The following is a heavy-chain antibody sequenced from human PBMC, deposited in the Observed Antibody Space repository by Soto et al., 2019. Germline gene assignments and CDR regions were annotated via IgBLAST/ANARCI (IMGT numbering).Heavy chain of an antibody. J-gene: IGHJ4*02. CDR2: IDGSGNT. CDR1: SESLSGYY. D-gene: IGHD1-26*01. CDR3: VGARGRLVGFDY. V-gene: IGHV4-34*01. Sequence: QVQLQQWGAGLLKPSETLSLTCAVNSESLSGYYWSWIRQSPGKGLEWIGEIDGSGNTHYSPSLRSRVAMSVATSKNHFSLNLNSVSAADTAAYYCVGARGRLVGFDYWGQGTLVTVSS.